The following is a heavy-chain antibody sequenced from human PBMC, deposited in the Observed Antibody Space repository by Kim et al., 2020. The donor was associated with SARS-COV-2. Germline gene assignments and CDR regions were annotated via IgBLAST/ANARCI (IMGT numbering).Heavy chain of an antibody. D-gene: IGHD5-12*01. Sequence: GGSLRLSCAASGFTFSSYAMSWVRQAPGKGLEWVSAISGSGGSTYYADSVKGRFTISRDNSKNTLYLQMNSLRAEDTAVYYCQKARGYSGQEEGFDIWGQGTMVTVSS. CDR2: ISGSGGST. CDR1: GFTFSSYA. V-gene: IGHV3-23*01. J-gene: IGHJ3*02. CDR3: QKARGYSGQEEGFDI.